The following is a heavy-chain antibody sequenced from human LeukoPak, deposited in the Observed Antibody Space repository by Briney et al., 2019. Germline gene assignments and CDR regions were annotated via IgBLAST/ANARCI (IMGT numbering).Heavy chain of an antibody. Sequence: PGGSLRLSCAASGFTFSSYGMHWVRQAPGKGLEWVAVIWYDGSNKYYADSVKGRFTISRDNSKNTLYLQMNSLRAEDTAVYYCARENWSIAARYYYYYMDVWGKGTTVTVSS. CDR2: IWYDGSNK. V-gene: IGHV3-33*01. CDR1: GFTFSSYG. CDR3: ARENWSIAARYYYYYMDV. J-gene: IGHJ6*03. D-gene: IGHD6-6*01.